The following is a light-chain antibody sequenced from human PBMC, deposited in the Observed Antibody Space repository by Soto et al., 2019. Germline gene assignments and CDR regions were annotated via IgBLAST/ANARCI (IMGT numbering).Light chain of an antibody. CDR3: QQYGSSPPSST. Sequence: EMVMTQSPVTLSVSPGERATLSCSASQSVSSSLAWYQQKPGQAPRLLIYGASNRATDIPDRFSGRGSGTDFTLTISRLEPEDFAVYYCQQYGSSPPSSTFGQGTRLEIK. V-gene: IGKV3-20*01. CDR2: GAS. J-gene: IGKJ5*01. CDR1: QSVSSS.